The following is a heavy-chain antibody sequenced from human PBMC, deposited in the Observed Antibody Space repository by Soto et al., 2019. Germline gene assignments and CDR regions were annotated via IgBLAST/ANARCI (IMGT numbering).Heavy chain of an antibody. CDR2: ISGDGSAT. CDR3: AKTRLYDNNDYHRDGFDV. V-gene: IGHV3-23*01. J-gene: IGHJ3*01. CDR1: GFRFWTYS. D-gene: IGHD5-12*01. Sequence: EVKLLESGGGLVQPGESLRLSCAASGFRFWTYSMSWVRQAPGKGLEWVSGISGDGSATSYADSLKGRFTVSRDNSKDTLLLHMNTLRVEDTAVYYCAKTRLYDNNDYHRDGFDVWGPGTAVTVS.